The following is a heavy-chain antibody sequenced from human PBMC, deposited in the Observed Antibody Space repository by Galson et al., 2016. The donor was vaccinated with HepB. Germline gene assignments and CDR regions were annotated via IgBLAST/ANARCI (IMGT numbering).Heavy chain of an antibody. V-gene: IGHV3-30*03. J-gene: IGHJ1*01. Sequence: SLRLSCAASGFTFSTYGMDWVRQAPGQGLEWVAVISYDGSNKYYADSVKGRFTISRDNSKNTLSLQMNSLRAEDTAVYYCARDSDYYDSSGYFQYWGQGTLVTVSS. CDR1: GFTFSTYG. CDR3: ARDSDYYDSSGYFQY. CDR2: ISYDGSNK. D-gene: IGHD3-22*01.